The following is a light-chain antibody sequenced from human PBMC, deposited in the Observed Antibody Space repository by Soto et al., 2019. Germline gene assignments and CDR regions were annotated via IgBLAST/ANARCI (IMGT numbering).Light chain of an antibody. V-gene: IGKV1-8*01. CDR1: QGISSY. CDR2: AAS. J-gene: IGKJ4*01. Sequence: AIRMTQSPSSFSASTGDRVTITCRASQGISSYLAWYQQKPGKAPKLLIYAASTLQSGVPSRFSGSGSGTDITLTISCLQSEDFANYYCQQYYSYPITFGGGTKVEIK. CDR3: QQYYSYPIT.